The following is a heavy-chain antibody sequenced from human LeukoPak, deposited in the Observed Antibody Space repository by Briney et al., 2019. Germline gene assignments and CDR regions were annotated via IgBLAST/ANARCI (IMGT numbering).Heavy chain of an antibody. CDR3: ATGLTYYYGTFDP. CDR1: RYTLTELS. J-gene: IGHJ5*02. CDR2: FDPEDGET. Sequence: ASVTVSCKVSRYTLTELSMHWVRQAPGKGLEWMGGFDPEDGETIYAQKFQGRVTMTEDTSTDTAYMELSSLRSEDTAVYFCATGLTYYYGTFDPWGQGTLVTVSS. V-gene: IGHV1-24*01. D-gene: IGHD3-10*01.